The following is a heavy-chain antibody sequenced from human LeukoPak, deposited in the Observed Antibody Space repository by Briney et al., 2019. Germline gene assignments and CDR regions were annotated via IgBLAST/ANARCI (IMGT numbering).Heavy chain of an antibody. CDR2: INHSGST. D-gene: IGHD3-3*01. Sequence: PSETLSLTCAVYGGSFSGYYWSWIRQPPGKGLEWIGEINHSGSTNYNPSLKSRVTISVDTSKNQFSLKLSSVTAADTAVYYCARGRYYDFWSGYYLWSRYYYYMDVWGKGTTVTVSS. CDR1: GGSFSGYY. V-gene: IGHV4-34*01. J-gene: IGHJ6*03. CDR3: ARGRYYDFWSGYYLWSRYYYYMDV.